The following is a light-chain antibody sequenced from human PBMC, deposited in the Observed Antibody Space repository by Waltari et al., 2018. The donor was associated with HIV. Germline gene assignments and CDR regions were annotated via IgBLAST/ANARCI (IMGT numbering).Light chain of an antibody. CDR2: GAS. CDR1: QSVGISR. V-gene: IGKV3-20*01. J-gene: IGKJ3*01. Sequence: EIVLTQSPGTLSLSPGERATLSCRASQSVGISRLAWYQQRPGQSPRLLIFGASNRATGIPDRFSGSGSGTDFTLTISRLEPEDFAVYYCQQYGTSPLFTFGPGTRVDVK. CDR3: QQYGTSPLFT.